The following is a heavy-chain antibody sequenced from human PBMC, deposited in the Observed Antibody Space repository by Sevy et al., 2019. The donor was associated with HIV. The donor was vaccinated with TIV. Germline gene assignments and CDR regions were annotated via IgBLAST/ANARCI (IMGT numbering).Heavy chain of an antibody. CDR1: GFTFTSDY. J-gene: IGHJ5*01. D-gene: IGHD1-26*01. CDR3: ARGSRGTFGS. CDR2: INTDGKII. V-gene: IGHV3-74*01. Sequence: GSLRLSCAASGFTFTSDYMHWVRQPPGKGLVWVSHINTDGKIIRYADSVKGRFTTSRDNAKNTLYLQMNSLRAEDTAVYYCARGSRGTFGSWGHGTLTTVSS.